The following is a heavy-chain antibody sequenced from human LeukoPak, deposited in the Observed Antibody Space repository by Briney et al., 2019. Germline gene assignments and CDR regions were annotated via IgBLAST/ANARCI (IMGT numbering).Heavy chain of an antibody. CDR2: IQSSGNT. J-gene: IGHJ4*02. D-gene: IGHD3-10*01. V-gene: IGHV4-39*01. CDR3: ASEVQLYDY. CDR1: GGSITSYSYY. Sequence: SETLSLTCTVSGGSITSYSYYWAWIRQPPGKGLEWIGSIQSSGNTYYNPALKSRVTISVDTSKNQFSLKLSSVTAADTAVCYCASEVQLYDYWGQGTLVTVSS.